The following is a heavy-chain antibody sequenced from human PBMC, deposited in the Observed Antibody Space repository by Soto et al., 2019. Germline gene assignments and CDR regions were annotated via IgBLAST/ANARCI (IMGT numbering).Heavy chain of an antibody. CDR2: ISYDGTNK. CDR3: AKVLPATGIEGGGDAFDI. Sequence: LRVSCAASGFTFRSFGMHWIRQAPGKGLEWVALISYDGTNKYYADSVRGRFTISRDNSKNTLYLEMNTLRVEDTAVYYCAKVLPATGIEGGGDAFDIWGQGTMVTVSS. V-gene: IGHV3-30*18. D-gene: IGHD1-26*01. CDR1: GFTFRSFG. J-gene: IGHJ3*02.